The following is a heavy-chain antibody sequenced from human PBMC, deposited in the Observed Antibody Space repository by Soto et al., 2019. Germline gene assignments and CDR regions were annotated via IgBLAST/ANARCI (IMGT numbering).Heavy chain of an antibody. Sequence: GGSLRLSCAASGFTFSSYAMSWVRQAPGKGLEWVSAISGSGGSTYYADSVKGRFTISRDNSKNTLYLQMNSLRAEDTAVYYCAKQKGPDRYLNYFDYWGQGTLVTVSS. V-gene: IGHV3-23*01. D-gene: IGHD1-20*01. CDR1: GFTFSSYA. CDR3: AKQKGPDRYLNYFDY. J-gene: IGHJ4*02. CDR2: ISGSGGST.